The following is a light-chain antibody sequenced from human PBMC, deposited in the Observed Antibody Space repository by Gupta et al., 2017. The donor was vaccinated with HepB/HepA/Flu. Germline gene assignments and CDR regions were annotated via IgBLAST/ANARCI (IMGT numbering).Light chain of an antibody. CDR1: QSVSSSY. Sequence: EIVFPQSPGTLSLSPGERATLSCRVSQSVSSSYLDWYQQKPGQAPRLLIYGASSRATGITDRCSGSGSETDFTLTSSRLEHEDCAVYYWQQDSSSRTFGQGTXVEIK. CDR2: GAS. CDR3: QQDSSSRT. V-gene: IGKV3-20*01. J-gene: IGKJ1*01.